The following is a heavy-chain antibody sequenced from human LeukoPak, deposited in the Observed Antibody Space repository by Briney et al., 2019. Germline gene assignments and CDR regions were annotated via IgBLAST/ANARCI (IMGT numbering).Heavy chain of an antibody. Sequence: KPGGPLRLSCAASGFTFSSYSMNWVRQAPGKGLEWVSSISSSSSYIYYADSVKGRFTISRDNAKNLLYLQMNSLRAEDTAVYYCASVGYCSGGSCSSPWGQGTLVTVSS. V-gene: IGHV3-21*01. CDR1: GFTFSSYS. CDR2: ISSSSSYI. CDR3: ASVGYCSGGSCSSP. J-gene: IGHJ5*02. D-gene: IGHD2-15*01.